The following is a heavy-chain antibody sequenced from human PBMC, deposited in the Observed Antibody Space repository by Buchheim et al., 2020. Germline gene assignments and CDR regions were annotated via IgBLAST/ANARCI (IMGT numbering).Heavy chain of an antibody. J-gene: IGHJ4*02. CDR1: GFTFSSYG. CDR3: AKFGELSYFDY. D-gene: IGHD3-10*01. V-gene: IGHV3-30*02. Sequence: QVQPVESGGGVVQPGRSLRLSCAASGFTFSSYGMHWVRQAPGKGLEWVAFIRYDGSNKYYADSVKGRFTISRDNSKNKLYLQMNSLRAEDTAVYYCAKFGELSYFDYWGQGTL. CDR2: IRYDGSNK.